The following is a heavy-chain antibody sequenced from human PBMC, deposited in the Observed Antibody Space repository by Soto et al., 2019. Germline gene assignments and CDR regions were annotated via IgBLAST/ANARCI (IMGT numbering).Heavy chain of an antibody. CDR1: GGSISSGGYY. CDR3: ARGDYVWGSYRSLVDI. D-gene: IGHD3-16*02. V-gene: IGHV4-31*03. Sequence: QVQLQESGPGLVKPSQTLSLTCTVSGGSISSGGYYWSWIRQHPGKGLEWIGYIYYSGSTYYNPSLKSRVTISVDTSKNQCSLKLSSVTAADTAVYYCARGDYVWGSYRSLVDIWGQGTMVTVSS. J-gene: IGHJ3*02. CDR2: IYYSGST.